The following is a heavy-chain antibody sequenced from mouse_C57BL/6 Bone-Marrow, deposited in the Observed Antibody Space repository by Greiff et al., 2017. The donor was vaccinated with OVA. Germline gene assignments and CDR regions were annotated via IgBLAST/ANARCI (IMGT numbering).Heavy chain of an antibody. CDR2: INPNNGGT. V-gene: IGHV1-18*01. CDR3: ARDSYYVNYFDY. CDR1: GYTFTDYN. Sequence: VQLQQSGPELVKPGASVKIPCKASGYTFTDYNMDWVKQSPGKSLEWIGDINPNNGGTIYNEKFKGKATLTVDKSSSTAYMELRSLTSEDTAVYYCARDSYYVNYFDYWGQGTTLTVSS. J-gene: IGHJ2*01. D-gene: IGHD2-12*01.